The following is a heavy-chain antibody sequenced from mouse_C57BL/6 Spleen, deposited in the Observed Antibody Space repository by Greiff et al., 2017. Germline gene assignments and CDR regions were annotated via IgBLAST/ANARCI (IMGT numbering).Heavy chain of an antibody. CDR3: ALYDGYSWFAY. V-gene: IGHV1-59*01. D-gene: IGHD2-3*01. Sequence: VKLQQPGAELVRPGTSVKLSCKASGYTFTSYWMHWVKQRPGQGLEWIGVIDPSDSYTNYNQKFKGKATWTVDTSSSTAYMQLSSLTSEDSAVYYCALYDGYSWFAYWGQGTLVTVSA. J-gene: IGHJ3*01. CDR2: IDPSDSYT. CDR1: GYTFTSYW.